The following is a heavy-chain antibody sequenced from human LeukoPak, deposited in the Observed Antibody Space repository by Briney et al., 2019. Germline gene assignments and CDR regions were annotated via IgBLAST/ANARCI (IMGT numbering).Heavy chain of an antibody. J-gene: IGHJ4*02. D-gene: IGHD4-23*01. CDR3: ARANTIMTTVVTSFDS. CDR1: GYTXTDYH. Sequence: ASVKVSCKASGYTXTDYHIHWVQQAPGQGLEWMGWIGPNSGGTDYAQKFQGRVTMTRDTSISTAYLVLSRLASDDTAVYYCARANTIMTTVVTSFDSWGQGTLVTVSS. V-gene: IGHV1-2*02. CDR2: IGPNSGGT.